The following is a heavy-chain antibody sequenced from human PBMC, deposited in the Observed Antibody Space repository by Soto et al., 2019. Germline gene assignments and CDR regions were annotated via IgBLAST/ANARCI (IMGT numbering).Heavy chain of an antibody. CDR3: ARSQRGYSVADS. CDR1: GYIFTSYD. J-gene: IGHJ5*01. CDR2: MNPNSGNA. D-gene: IGHD5-18*01. V-gene: IGHV1-8*02. Sequence: QVQLVQSGAEVKKPGASVKVSCKASGYIFTSYDINWVRQATGQRLEWMGWMNPNSGNAGSVQKFQGRVTMTRNTSIGTAYTELSSLRSEDTAVYYCARSQRGYSVADSWGQGTLVSVSS.